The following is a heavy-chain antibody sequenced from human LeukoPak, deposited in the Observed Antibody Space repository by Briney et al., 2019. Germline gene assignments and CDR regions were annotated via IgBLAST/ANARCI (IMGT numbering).Heavy chain of an antibody. Sequence: AGGSLRLSCAASGFTFSSYAMSWVRQAPGEGLEWVSGISGSGGSTYYADSVKGRFTISRDNSKNTLYLQMNSLRAEDTAVYYCAKDSLSDYSDSGSYPTFDYWGQGTLVTVSS. V-gene: IGHV3-23*01. J-gene: IGHJ4*02. CDR2: ISGSGGST. CDR1: GFTFSSYA. CDR3: AKDSLSDYSDSGSYPTFDY. D-gene: IGHD3-10*01.